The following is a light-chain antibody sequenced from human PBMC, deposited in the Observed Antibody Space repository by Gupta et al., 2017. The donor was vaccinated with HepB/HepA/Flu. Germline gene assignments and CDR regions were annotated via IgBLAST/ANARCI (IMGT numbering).Light chain of an antibody. CDR3: GSFVDTPTLGV. CDR2: DVS. Sequence: QSALTQPASVSGSPGPSITLSCTVTSSAFGAFNHVSWYQQHPATAPKLLISDVSNRPSGVSSRFSGSKSGNTASLAISGLRSEDEADYYCGSFVDTPTLGVFGGGTKLTVL. CDR1: SSAFGAFNH. V-gene: IGLV2-14*03. J-gene: IGLJ3*02.